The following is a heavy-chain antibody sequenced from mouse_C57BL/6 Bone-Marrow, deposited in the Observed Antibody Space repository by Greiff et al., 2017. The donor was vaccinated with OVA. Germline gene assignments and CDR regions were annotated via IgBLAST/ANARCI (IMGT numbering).Heavy chain of an antibody. J-gene: IGHJ3*01. CDR2: IDPSDSYT. V-gene: IGHV1-69*01. CDR1: GYTFTSYW. D-gene: IGHD2-3*01. Sequence: QVQLQQPGAELVMPGASVKLSCKASGYTFTSYWMHWVKQRPGQGLEWIGEIDPSDSYTNYNQKFKGKSTLTVDKSSSTAYMQLSSLTSEDSAVYYCARHDGYSAYWGQGTLVTVSA. CDR3: ARHDGYSAY.